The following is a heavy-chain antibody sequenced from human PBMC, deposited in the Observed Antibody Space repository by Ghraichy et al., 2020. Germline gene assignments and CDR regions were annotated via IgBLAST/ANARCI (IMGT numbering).Heavy chain of an antibody. CDR3: AREGSRNTIFALIDYYYGMDV. Sequence: ASVKVSCKASGYTFTGYYMHWVRQAPGQGLEWMGWINPNSGGTNYAQKFQGWVTMTRDTSISTAYMELSRLRSDDTAVYYCAREGSRNTIFALIDYYYGMDVWGQGTTVTVSS. CDR1: GYTFTGYY. CDR2: INPNSGGT. J-gene: IGHJ6*02. V-gene: IGHV1-2*04. D-gene: IGHD3-3*01.